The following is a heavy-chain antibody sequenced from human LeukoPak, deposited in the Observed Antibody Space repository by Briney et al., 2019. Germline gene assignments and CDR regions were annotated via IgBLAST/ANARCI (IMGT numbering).Heavy chain of an antibody. CDR3: AREKFLGRLTRVLDT. Sequence: SETLSLTCAVNNGSFTEYFWSWIRQPPGKGLEWIGEVYHSGSTNYNPSLRRGLSISEDMSKKQFSLKLNSVTAADTAVYYCAREKFLGRLTRVLDTWGQGTLVTVSS. V-gene: IGHV4-34*01. D-gene: IGHD3-3*01. CDR2: VYHSGST. J-gene: IGHJ5*02. CDR1: NGSFTEYF.